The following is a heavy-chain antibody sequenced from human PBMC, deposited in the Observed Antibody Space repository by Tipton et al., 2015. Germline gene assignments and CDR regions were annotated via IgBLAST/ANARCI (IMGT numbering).Heavy chain of an antibody. CDR1: GGSIANSRYS. D-gene: IGHD2-21*02. CDR2: MYYSGST. V-gene: IGHV4-39*01. J-gene: IGHJ4*02. CDR3: ASPSLPHDRGDYYFQS. Sequence: TLSLTCTVSGGSIANSRYSWGWVRQPPGKGLEYIGSMYYSGSTYYNPSLKSRVTLSVDMFKDQFSLNVTSVTAADTAVYYCASPSLPHDRGDYYFQSWGQGSLVTVSS.